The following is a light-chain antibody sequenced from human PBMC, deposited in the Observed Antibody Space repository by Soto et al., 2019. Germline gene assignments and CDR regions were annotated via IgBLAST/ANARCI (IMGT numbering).Light chain of an antibody. CDR3: QQYEGYSRT. CDR2: DSS. Sequence: DIQMTQSPSTLSASVGDRVTITCRASQSIGSSLAWYQQKPGKAPNLLISDSSSLERGVPSRVSGRGAGTKFTLNIRSLQTGEFETYSCQQYEGYSRTFGQGDKVDIK. J-gene: IGKJ1*01. CDR1: QSIGSS. V-gene: IGKV1-5*01.